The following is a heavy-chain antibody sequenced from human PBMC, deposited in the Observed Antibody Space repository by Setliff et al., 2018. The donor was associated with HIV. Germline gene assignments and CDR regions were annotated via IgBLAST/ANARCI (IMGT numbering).Heavy chain of an antibody. D-gene: IGHD3-22*01. CDR1: GFTFSPYW. V-gene: IGHV3-74*03. J-gene: IGHJ4*02. Sequence: PGGSLRLSCAASGFTFSPYWMHWVRQAPGKGLVWVSRINSDGTSTTYADSVKGRFTISIDNAKNTLYLQMNSLRAEDTAVYYCARDLSYDYDRSSDTFDYWGQGTLVTVSS. CDR2: INSDGTST. CDR3: ARDLSYDYDRSSDTFDY.